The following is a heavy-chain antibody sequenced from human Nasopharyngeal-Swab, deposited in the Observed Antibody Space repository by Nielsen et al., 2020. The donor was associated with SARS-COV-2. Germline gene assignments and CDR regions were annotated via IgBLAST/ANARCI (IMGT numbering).Heavy chain of an antibody. CDR3: ASSSGYDTFDY. CDR2: SYYSGTT. CDR1: GFSISSSDSY. J-gene: IGHJ4*02. D-gene: IGHD5-12*01. Sequence: SETLSLTCTVSGFSISSSDSYWGWIRQPPGKGLEWIGNSYYSGTTYQNPSLKSRVTISVDTSRNQFSLKLNSVTAADTAVYYCASSSGYDTFDYWGQGTLVTVSS. V-gene: IGHV4-39*07.